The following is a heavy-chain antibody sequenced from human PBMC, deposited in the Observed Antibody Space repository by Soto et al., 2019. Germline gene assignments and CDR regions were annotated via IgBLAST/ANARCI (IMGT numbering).Heavy chain of an antibody. CDR3: ARCIAAAGTCHFDY. J-gene: IGHJ4*02. D-gene: IGHD6-13*01. Sequence: SGPTLVNPTQTLTLTCTFSGFSLSTSGVGVGWIRQPPGKALEWLALIYWDDDKRYSTSLKTRLTISKDTSKNQVVLTMTNMDPVDTATYYCARCIAAAGTCHFDYWGQGTLVTVSS. V-gene: IGHV2-5*02. CDR2: IYWDDDK. CDR1: GFSLSTSGVG.